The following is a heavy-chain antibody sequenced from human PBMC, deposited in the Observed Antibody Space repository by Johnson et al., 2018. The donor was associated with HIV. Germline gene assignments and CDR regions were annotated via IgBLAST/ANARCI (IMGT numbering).Heavy chain of an antibody. J-gene: IGHJ3*02. V-gene: IGHV3-30*02. Sequence: QVQLVESGGGVVQPGGSLRLSCAASGFTFSSYGMHWVRQAPGKGLEWVAFIRYDGNNKFYEDSVKGRFTISRDNSKNTLYLQMNSLRAEDTAVYYCAKNSNVQLEHAFNIWGQGTMVTVSS. CDR3: AKNSNVQLEHAFNI. CDR2: IRYDGNNK. D-gene: IGHD1-1*01. CDR1: GFTFSSYG.